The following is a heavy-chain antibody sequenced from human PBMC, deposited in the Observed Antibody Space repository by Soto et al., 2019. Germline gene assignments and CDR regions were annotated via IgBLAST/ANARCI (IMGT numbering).Heavy chain of an antibody. CDR3: ARASSNYAYYYGIDV. CDR1: GGSISSYC. Sequence: SETLSLTCTVSGGSISSYCWSWIRQPPGKGLEWIGYIYYSGSTNYNPSLKSRVTISVDTSKNQFSLKLSSVTAADTAVYYCARASSNYAYYYGIDVWGQGTTVTVYS. CDR2: IYYSGST. J-gene: IGHJ6*02. D-gene: IGHD4-4*01. V-gene: IGHV4-59*01.